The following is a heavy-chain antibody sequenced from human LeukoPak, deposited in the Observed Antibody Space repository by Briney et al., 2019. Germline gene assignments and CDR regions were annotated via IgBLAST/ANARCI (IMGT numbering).Heavy chain of an antibody. CDR1: GFTFSSYA. J-gene: IGHJ4*02. D-gene: IGHD6-19*01. V-gene: IGHV3-23*01. CDR3: AREGYSSGWFRL. CDR2: ISGSGGST. Sequence: GASLRLSCAASGFTFSSYAMSWVRQAPGKGLEWVSAISGSGGSTYYADSVKGRFTISRDDSKNMVYLQMNSLRTEDTAVYFCAREGYSSGWFRLWGQGTLVTVSS.